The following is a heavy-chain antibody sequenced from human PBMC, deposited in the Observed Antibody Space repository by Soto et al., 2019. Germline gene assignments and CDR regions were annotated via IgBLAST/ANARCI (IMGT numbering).Heavy chain of an antibody. V-gene: IGHV4-34*01. CDR1: GGSFSGYY. CDR2: INHSGST. Sequence: SETLSLTCAVYGGSFSGYYWSWIRQPPGKGLEWIGEINHSGSTNHNPSLKSRVTISVDTSKNQFSLKLSSVTAADTAVYYCARVRIAGAGATNPPFVYWGQGTLVTVSS. J-gene: IGHJ4*02. CDR3: ARVRIAGAGATNPPFVY. D-gene: IGHD6-19*01.